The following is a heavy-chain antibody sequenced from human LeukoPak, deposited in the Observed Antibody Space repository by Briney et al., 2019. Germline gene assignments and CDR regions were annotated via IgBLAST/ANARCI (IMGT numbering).Heavy chain of an antibody. CDR3: ARGLRAAAGSAIYYFDN. V-gene: IGHV5-51*01. CDR2: IYPGDSDT. J-gene: IGHJ4*02. D-gene: IGHD6-13*01. Sequence: GESLKISCKGSGYSFTSYWIGWVRQMPGKGLEWMGIIYPGDSDTRYSPSFQGQVTISADKSISIAYLQWSSLQASDTAMYYCARGLRAAAGSAIYYFDNWGQGTLVSVSS. CDR1: GYSFTSYW.